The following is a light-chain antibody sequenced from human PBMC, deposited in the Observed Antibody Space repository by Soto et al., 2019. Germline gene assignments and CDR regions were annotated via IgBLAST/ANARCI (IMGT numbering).Light chain of an antibody. V-gene: IGLV2-14*02. CDR2: EVS. J-gene: IGLJ2*01. CDR3: SSYTSTTIVV. Sequence: QSVLTQPASVSGSPGQSITISCTGTSSDVGSYTLVSWYQQHPGKAPKLMIYEVSNRPSGVSDRFSASKSGNTASLTISGLQAEDEADYYCSSYTSTTIVVFGGGTKVTVL. CDR1: SSDVGSYTL.